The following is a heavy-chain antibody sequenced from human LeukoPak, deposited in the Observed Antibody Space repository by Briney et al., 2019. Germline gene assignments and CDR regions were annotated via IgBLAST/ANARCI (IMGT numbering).Heavy chain of an antibody. V-gene: IGHV3-21*01. CDR3: ARDPGYCSSTSCNLGGGYYFDY. J-gene: IGHJ4*02. CDR2: ISSSSSYI. D-gene: IGHD2-2*01. Sequence: RPGGSLRLSCAASGFTFSSYSMNWVRQAPGKGLEWVSSISSSSSYIYYADSVKGRFTTSRDNAKNSLYLQMNSLRAEDTAVYYCARDPGYCSSTSCNLGGGYYFDYWGQGTLVTVSS. CDR1: GFTFSSYS.